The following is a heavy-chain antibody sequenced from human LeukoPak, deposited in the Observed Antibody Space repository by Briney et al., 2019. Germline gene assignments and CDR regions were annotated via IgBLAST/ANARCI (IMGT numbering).Heavy chain of an antibody. V-gene: IGHV1-69*04. Sequence: SVKVSCKASGGTFSSYAISWVRQAPGQGLEWMGRIIPILGIANYAQKFQGRVTITADKPTSTAYMELSSLRSEDTAVYYCASGSAGTHYWGQGTLVTVSS. CDR1: GGTFSSYA. CDR3: ASGSAGTHY. CDR2: IIPILGIA. D-gene: IGHD6-13*01. J-gene: IGHJ4*02.